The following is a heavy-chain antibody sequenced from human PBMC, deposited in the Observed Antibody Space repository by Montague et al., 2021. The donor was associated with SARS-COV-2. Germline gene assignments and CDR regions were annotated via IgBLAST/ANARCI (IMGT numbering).Heavy chain of an antibody. Sequence: SETLSLTCTVSGGSVISSNFYWGWIRQPPGNGLEWIGSIYYSGITYDILSLKSRVTISVDTSKTQFSLKLNSVTAADTAVYYCAIHPPGHYDRSGIYKVYWDLDVWGRGTLVTVSS. CDR3: AIHPPGHYDRSGIYKVYWDLDV. CDR2: IYYSGIT. CDR1: GGSVISSNFY. V-gene: IGHV4-39*01. D-gene: IGHD3-22*01. J-gene: IGHJ2*01.